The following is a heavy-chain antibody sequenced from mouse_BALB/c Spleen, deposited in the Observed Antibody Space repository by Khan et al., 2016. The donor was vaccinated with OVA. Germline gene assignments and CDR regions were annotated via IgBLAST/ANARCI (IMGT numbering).Heavy chain of an antibody. CDR1: GFNFSSYS. Sequence: EVQLQESGGDLVKPGGSLKLSCAASGFNFSSYSMYWVRQTPEQGLEWVASISRGGDNTYYEDIVKGRSTISRDNATNTPYLQMSSLKSEDTAMYDCASHLTGAFAAWGQGTLVTVSA. CDR3: ASHLTGAFAA. V-gene: IGHV5-6*01. CDR2: ISRGGDNT. D-gene: IGHD4-1*01. J-gene: IGHJ3*01.